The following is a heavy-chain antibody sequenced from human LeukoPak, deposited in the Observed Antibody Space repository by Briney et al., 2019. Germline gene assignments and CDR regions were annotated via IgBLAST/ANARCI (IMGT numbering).Heavy chain of an antibody. CDR3: AIDRKSTMVTTGA. CDR1: GFTFNMYA. J-gene: IGHJ5*02. D-gene: IGHD4-17*01. Sequence: GGSLRLSCAASGFTFNMYAMSWVRQAPGKGLEWVSGISGSGGSTDYADSVKGRFTISRDDSKNTLFLQMNNLRAEDTAAYYCAIDRKSTMVTTGAWGQGTLVTVSS. V-gene: IGHV3-23*01. CDR2: ISGSGGST.